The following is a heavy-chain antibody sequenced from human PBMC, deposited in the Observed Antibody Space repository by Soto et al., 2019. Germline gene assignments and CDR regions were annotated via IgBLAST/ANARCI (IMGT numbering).Heavy chain of an antibody. J-gene: IGHJ6*02. CDR3: ARDPRRITIFGVDRYGMDV. D-gene: IGHD3-3*01. CDR2: IYYSGST. Sequence: PSETLSLTCTVSGGSISSYYWSWIRQPPGKGLEWIGYIYYSGSTYYNPSLKSRVTISVDTSKNQFSLKLSSVTAADTAVYYCARDPRRITIFGVDRYGMDVWGQGTTVTVSS. V-gene: IGHV4-59*12. CDR1: GGSISSYY.